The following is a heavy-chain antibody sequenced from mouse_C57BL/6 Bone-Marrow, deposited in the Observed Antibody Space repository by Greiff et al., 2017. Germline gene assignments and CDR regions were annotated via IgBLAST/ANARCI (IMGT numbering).Heavy chain of an antibody. J-gene: IGHJ2*01. D-gene: IGHD1-1*01. CDR2: IYPRSGNT. Sequence: QVQLQQSGAELARPGASVKLSCKASGYTFTSYGISWVKQRTGQGLEWIGEIYPRSGNTYYNEKFKGKATLTADKSSSTAYMELRSLTSEDSAVYFCARDHYYGSSLYYCDYGGQGTTLTVSS. CDR1: GYTFTSYG. CDR3: ARDHYYGSSLYYCDY. V-gene: IGHV1-81*01.